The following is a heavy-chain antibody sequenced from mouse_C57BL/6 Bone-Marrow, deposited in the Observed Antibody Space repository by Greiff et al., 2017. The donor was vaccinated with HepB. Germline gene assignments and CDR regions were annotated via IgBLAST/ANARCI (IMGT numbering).Heavy chain of an antibody. CDR2: LSDGGSYT. D-gene: IGHD2-4*01. V-gene: IGHV5-4*01. CDR1: GFTFSSYA. J-gene: IGHJ3*01. Sequence: EVKLVESGGGLVKPGGSLKLSCAASGFTFSSYAMSWVRQTPEKRLEWVATLSDGGSYTYYPDNVKGRFTISRDNAKNNLYLQMSHLKSEDTAMYYCAREGDYDYDVGWFAYWGQGTLVTVSA. CDR3: AREGDYDYDVGWFAY.